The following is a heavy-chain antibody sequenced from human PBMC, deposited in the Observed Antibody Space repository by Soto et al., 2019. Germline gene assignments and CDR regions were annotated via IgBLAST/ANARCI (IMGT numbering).Heavy chain of an antibody. J-gene: IGHJ6*02. D-gene: IGHD3-3*01. CDR1: GGSFSGYY. CDR2: INHSGST. V-gene: IGHV4-34*01. Sequence: SETLSLTCAVYGGSFSGYYWSWIRQPPGKGLEWIGEINHSGSTNYNPSLKSRVTISVDTSKNQFSLKLSSVTAADTAVYYCARGLRDYDFWSGYYYYYYYYGMDVWGQGTTVT. CDR3: ARGLRDYDFWSGYYYYYYYYGMDV.